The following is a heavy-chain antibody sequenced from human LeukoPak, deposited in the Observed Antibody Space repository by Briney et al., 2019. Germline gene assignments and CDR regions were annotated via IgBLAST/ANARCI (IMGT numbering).Heavy chain of an antibody. CDR1: GFAFSSFG. D-gene: IGHD2-2*01. CDR3: ARDRDIVVVSGIPNLDY. CDR2: IWYDGTNK. J-gene: IGHJ4*02. Sequence: GGSLRLSCAASGFAFSSFGMHWVRQAPGKGLEWVAVIWYDGTNKYYADSVKGRFTISRDNSKNTLYLQVNSLRAEDTAVYYCARDRDIVVVSGIPNLDYWGQGTLVTVSS. V-gene: IGHV3-33*01.